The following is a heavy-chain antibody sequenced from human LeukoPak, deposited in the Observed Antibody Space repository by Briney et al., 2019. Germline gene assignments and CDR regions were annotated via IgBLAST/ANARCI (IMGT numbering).Heavy chain of an antibody. D-gene: IGHD1-1*01. CDR3: ARLRGNCGIGYFDY. J-gene: IGHJ4*02. V-gene: IGHV4-39*01. CDR2: IYYSGST. CDR1: GGSISSSSYY. Sequence: SETLSLTCTVSGGSISSSSYYWGWIRQPPGKGLEWIGSIYYSGSTYYNPSLKSRVTISVDTSKNQFSLKLSSVTAADTGVYYCARLRGNCGIGYFDYWGQGTLVTVSS.